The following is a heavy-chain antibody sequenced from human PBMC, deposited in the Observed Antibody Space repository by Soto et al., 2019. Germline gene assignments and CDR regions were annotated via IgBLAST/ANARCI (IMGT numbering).Heavy chain of an antibody. V-gene: IGHV1-18*01. CDR3: ATYCGGDCYPTVVFEY. CDR1: GYTFTSYG. CDR2: ISAYNGNT. J-gene: IGHJ4*02. D-gene: IGHD2-21*02. Sequence: GASVKVSCKASGYTFTSYGISWVRQAPGQGLEWMGWISAYNGNTNYAQKLQGRVTMTTDTSTSTAYMELRSLRSDDTAVYYCATYCGGDCYPTVVFEYWGQGTLVTVSS.